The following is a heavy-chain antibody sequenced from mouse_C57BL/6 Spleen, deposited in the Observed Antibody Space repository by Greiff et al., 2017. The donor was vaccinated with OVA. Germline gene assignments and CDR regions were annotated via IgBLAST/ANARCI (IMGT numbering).Heavy chain of an antibody. CDR3: ARDLDDGYSFAY. CDR1: GYTFTSYT. CDR2: INPSSGYT. V-gene: IGHV1-4*01. Sequence: VQLQQSGAELARPGASVKMSCKASGYTFTSYTMHWVKQRPGQGLEWIGYINPSSGYTKYKQKFKDKATLTADKPSSTAYMQLSSLTSEDSAVYYCARDLDDGYSFAYWGQGTLVTVSA. D-gene: IGHD2-3*01. J-gene: IGHJ3*01.